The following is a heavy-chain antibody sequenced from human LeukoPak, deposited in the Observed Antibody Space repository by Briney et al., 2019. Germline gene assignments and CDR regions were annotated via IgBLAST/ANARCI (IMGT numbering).Heavy chain of an antibody. CDR3: ATLVGSTFDYFQH. Sequence: AGGSLRLSGAASESNDWTGWVRQAPGKGLEWVANIKQDGSETYYADSVKGRFTISRDTAKNSMYLQMNSLRAEDTALYYCATLVGSTFDYFQHWGRGTLVTVSS. J-gene: IGHJ1*01. CDR2: IKQDGSET. V-gene: IGHV3-7*01. CDR1: ESNDW. D-gene: IGHD1-26*01.